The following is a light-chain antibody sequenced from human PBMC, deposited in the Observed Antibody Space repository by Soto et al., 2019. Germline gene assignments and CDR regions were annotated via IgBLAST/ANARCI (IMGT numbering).Light chain of an antibody. CDR3: QQLNSYSQT. CDR2: AAS. CDR1: QVISRD. V-gene: IGKV1-9*01. Sequence: IHLTHSPSSLSASVLHGVTITFRASQVISRDLAWYQQQPGKAPKLLTNAASALQSGVPSRFSGSGSGTEFTLTTSSLNPKDFATYYCQQLNSYSQTFGQGTKV. J-gene: IGKJ1*01.